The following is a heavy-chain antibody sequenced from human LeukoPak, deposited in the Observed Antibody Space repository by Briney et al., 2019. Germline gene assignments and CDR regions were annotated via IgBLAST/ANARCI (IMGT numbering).Heavy chain of an antibody. CDR2: IYYSGST. CDR1: GGSISSSSYY. CDR3: AREQSGSYYY. Sequence: SETLSLTCTVSGGSISSSSYYWGWIRQPPGKGLEWIGSIYYSGSTYYNPSLKSRVTISVDTSKNQFSLKLSSVTAADTAVYYCAREQSGSYYYWGQGTLVTVSS. V-gene: IGHV4-39*07. J-gene: IGHJ4*02. D-gene: IGHD1-26*01.